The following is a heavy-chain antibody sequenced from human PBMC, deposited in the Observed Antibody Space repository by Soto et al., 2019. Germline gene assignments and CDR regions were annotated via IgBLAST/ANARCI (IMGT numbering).Heavy chain of an antibody. Sequence: PSETLSLTCAVSGGSISRSNWWSWVRQPPGKGLEWIGEIYHSGSTNYNPSLKSRVTISVDKSKNQFSLKLSSVTAADTAVYYCASWSIADDVNDYWGQGTPVTVSS. J-gene: IGHJ4*02. CDR2: IYHSGST. D-gene: IGHD6-6*01. CDR1: GGSISRSNW. CDR3: ASWSIADDVNDY. V-gene: IGHV4-4*02.